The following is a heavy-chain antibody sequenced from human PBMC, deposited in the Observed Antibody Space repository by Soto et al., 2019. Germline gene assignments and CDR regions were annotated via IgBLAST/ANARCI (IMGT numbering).Heavy chain of an antibody. Sequence: PWGSLRLSCAASGFTFSGSAMHWVRQASGKGLEWVGRIRSKSNSYATAYAASVKGRFTISRDDSKDTAYLQTNSLKTEDTAVYYCTRDPRNYYDSIGSANWFDPWGQGTLVTVSS. D-gene: IGHD3-22*01. J-gene: IGHJ5*02. V-gene: IGHV3-73*01. CDR3: TRDPRNYYDSIGSANWFDP. CDR2: IRSKSNSYAT. CDR1: GFTFSGSA.